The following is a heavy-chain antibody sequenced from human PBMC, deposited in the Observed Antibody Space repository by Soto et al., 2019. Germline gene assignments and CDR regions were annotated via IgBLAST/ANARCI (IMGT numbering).Heavy chain of an antibody. CDR1: GGTFSSYT. CDR2: IIPILGIA. CDR3: ARDTGGAATGLVDP. Sequence: QVQLVQSGAEVKKPGSSVKVSCKASGGTFSSYTISWVRQAPGQGLEWMGRIIPILGIANYAQKFQGRVTLTADKSTSTAYMELSSLRSEDTAVYYCARDTGGAATGLVDPGGQGTLVTVSS. D-gene: IGHD6-25*01. J-gene: IGHJ5*02. V-gene: IGHV1-69*08.